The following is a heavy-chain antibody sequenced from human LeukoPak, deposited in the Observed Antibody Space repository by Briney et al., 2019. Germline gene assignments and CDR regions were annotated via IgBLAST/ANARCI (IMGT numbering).Heavy chain of an antibody. Sequence: GGSLRLSRAASGFTLSSHWMHWVRQAPGKRLVWVSRVNSDGSSTTYADSVKSRFTISRDNAKSTLYLRMNSLRAEDTAVYYCARGSTQYSSGWSGLDYWGQGTLVTVPS. D-gene: IGHD6-19*01. CDR3: ARGSTQYSSGWSGLDY. V-gene: IGHV3-74*01. J-gene: IGHJ4*02. CDR1: GFTLSSHW. CDR2: VNSDGSST.